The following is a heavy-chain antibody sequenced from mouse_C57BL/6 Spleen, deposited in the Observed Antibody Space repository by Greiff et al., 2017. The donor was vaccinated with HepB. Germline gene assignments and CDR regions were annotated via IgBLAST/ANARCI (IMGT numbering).Heavy chain of an antibody. CDR2: IWRGGST. J-gene: IGHJ4*01. Sequence: VKLVESGPGLVQPSQSLSITCTVSGFSLTSYGVHWVRQSPGKGLEWLGVIWRGGSTDYNAAFMSRLSITKDNSKSQVFFKMNSLQADDTAIYYCAKGVLLRDYAMDYWGQGTSVTVSS. CDR1: GFSLTSYG. CDR3: AKGVLLRDYAMDY. V-gene: IGHV2-5*01. D-gene: IGHD1-1*01.